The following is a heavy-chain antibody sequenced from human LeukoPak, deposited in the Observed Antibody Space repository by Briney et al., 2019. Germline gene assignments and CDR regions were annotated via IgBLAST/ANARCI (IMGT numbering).Heavy chain of an antibody. D-gene: IGHD3-10*01. J-gene: IGHJ6*02. CDR2: IINSGGST. V-gene: IGHV3-23*01. CDR1: GFTFSIYW. CDR3: AKVPSSDYGSGRPPFMDV. Sequence: GGSLRLSCAASGFTFSIYWMSWVRQAPGKGLEWVSTIINSGGSTYYADSVKGRFTISRDNPKHTLYLQMSSLRAQDTAIHYCAKVPSSDYGSGRPPFMDVWGQGTTVAVSS.